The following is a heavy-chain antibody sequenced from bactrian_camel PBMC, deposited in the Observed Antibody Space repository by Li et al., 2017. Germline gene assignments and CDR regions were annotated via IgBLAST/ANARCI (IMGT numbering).Heavy chain of an antibody. V-gene: IGHV3S25*01. J-gene: IGHJ4*01. CDR2: ISTGGGPS. CDR1: GLTPSRYC. D-gene: IGHD2*01. Sequence: VQAGGALGLSCIIRGLTPSRYCLGWWRRGPGQEREAVAAISTGGGPSIYGDSVSGRFTISQDNAKATVYLQMNSLAPEDTALYYCAASRADGSCQRRDLVTYWGQGTQVTVS. CDR3: AASRADGSCQRRDLVTY.